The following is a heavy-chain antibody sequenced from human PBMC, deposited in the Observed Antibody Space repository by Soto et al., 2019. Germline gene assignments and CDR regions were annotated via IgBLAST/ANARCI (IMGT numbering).Heavy chain of an antibody. J-gene: IGHJ5*02. CDR2: IYGSGST. D-gene: IGHD1-26*01. CDR1: GGSIRSYC. Sequence: QVQLQESGPGLVKSSETLSLTCTVTGGSIRSYCWSWIRRPPGKGLEWIGHIYGSGSTYYNPSLKRRLAISLARYQTQFSLKVRSVTAADTAVYYCARAQAFELHNCVDPCGQGTLVSVSA. V-gene: IGHV4-59*13. CDR3: ARAQAFELHNCVDP.